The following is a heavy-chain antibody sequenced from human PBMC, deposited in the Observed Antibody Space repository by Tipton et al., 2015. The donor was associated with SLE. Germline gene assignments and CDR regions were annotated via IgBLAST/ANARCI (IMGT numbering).Heavy chain of an antibody. D-gene: IGHD3-3*01. CDR2: ISGSGGST. J-gene: IGHJ4*02. CDR1: GFTFSGYA. CDR3: ARSPVDYWNGYSA. V-gene: IGHV3-23*01. Sequence: SLRLSCAASGFTFSGYAMSWVRQAPGKGLEWVSGISGSGGSTYYIDSVKGRFTISRDNSKNSLYLQMNGLRAEDTVVYYCARSPVDYWNGYSAWGQGTLVAVSS.